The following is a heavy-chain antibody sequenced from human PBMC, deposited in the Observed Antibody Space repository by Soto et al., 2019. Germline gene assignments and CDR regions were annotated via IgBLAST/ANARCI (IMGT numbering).Heavy chain of an antibody. CDR2: INGYNGNA. J-gene: IGHJ6*02. CDR1: GYTFTTYG. V-gene: IGHV1-18*01. D-gene: IGHD3-16*01. CDR3: ARMGDVPYYYYGMDV. Sequence: QVQLVQSGAEVKKPGASVTVSCKASGYTFTTYGVSWVRQAPGQGLEWLGWINGYNGNAKYAENLQGRVSMTTDTSTSTAYMGLRSLRSDDTAVYYCARMGDVPYYYYGMDVWGQGTTVTVSS.